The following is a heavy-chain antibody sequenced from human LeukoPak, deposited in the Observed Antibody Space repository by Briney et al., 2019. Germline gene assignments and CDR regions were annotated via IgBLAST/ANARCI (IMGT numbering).Heavy chain of an antibody. CDR1: GGSISSYY. D-gene: IGHD6-19*01. Sequence: PLETLSLTCTVSGGSISSYYWSWIRQPPGKGLEWIGYIYYSGSTNYNPSLKSRVTISVDTSKNQFSLKLSSVTAADTAVYYCARFAPGQWLVDYWGQGNLVTVSS. J-gene: IGHJ4*02. CDR3: ARFAPGQWLVDY. CDR2: IYYSGST. V-gene: IGHV4-59*01.